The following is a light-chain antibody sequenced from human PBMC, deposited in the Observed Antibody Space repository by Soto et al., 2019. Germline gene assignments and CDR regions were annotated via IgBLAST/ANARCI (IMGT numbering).Light chain of an antibody. V-gene: IGKV3-20*01. Sequence: EIVLTQSPGTLSLSPWEGATXXXSXXQSVSNRYLAWYQQKPGQAPRLLISGASSRATGIPDRFSGSGSGTDFTLTISRLEPEDFAVYYCQQYGSSPPITFGQGTRLEIK. CDR3: QQYGSSPPIT. J-gene: IGKJ5*01. CDR2: GAS. CDR1: QSVSNRY.